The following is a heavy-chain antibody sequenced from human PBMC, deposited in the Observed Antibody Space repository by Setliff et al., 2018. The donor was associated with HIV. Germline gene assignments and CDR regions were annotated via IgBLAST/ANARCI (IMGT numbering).Heavy chain of an antibody. J-gene: IGHJ4*02. Sequence: SETLSLTCAVYGGSFNGYHWSWIRQPPGKGLEWIGEINHSGSTNYNPSLKSRVSISVHTSENDFSLKLTSVTAADTAVYYCARGGYCSATSCYPFDYWGQGTLVTVSS. V-gene: IGHV4-34*01. D-gene: IGHD2-2*01. CDR3: ARGGYCSATSCYPFDY. CDR1: GGSFNGYH. CDR2: INHSGST.